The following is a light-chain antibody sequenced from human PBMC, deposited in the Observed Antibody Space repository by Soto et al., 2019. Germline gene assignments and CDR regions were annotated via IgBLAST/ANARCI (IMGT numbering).Light chain of an antibody. CDR2: DVS. CDR1: SSDIGGCNF. Sequence: QSALTQPASVSGSPGQSITISCTGTSSDIGGCNFVSWYQQHPAKAPKLMIYDVSNRPSGVSNRFSGSKSGNTASLTISGLQAEDEADYYCSSYTSSSTRVFGGGTKLTVL. V-gene: IGLV2-14*01. CDR3: SSYTSSSTRV. J-gene: IGLJ3*02.